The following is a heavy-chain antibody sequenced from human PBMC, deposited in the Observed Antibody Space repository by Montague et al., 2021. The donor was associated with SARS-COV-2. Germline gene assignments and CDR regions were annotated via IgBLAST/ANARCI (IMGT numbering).Heavy chain of an antibody. Sequence: SETLSLTCTVSGYSISSGYYWGWIRQPPGKGLGWIGSIYHSGSTHYNPSLKSRVTISVDTSKNQFSLKLSSVTAADTAVYYCAREWRYCSGGSCYSGWFDPWAREPWSPSPQ. J-gene: IGHJ5*02. D-gene: IGHD2-15*01. CDR3: AREWRYCSGGSCYSGWFDP. CDR2: IYHSGST. V-gene: IGHV4-38-2*02. CDR1: GYSISSGYY.